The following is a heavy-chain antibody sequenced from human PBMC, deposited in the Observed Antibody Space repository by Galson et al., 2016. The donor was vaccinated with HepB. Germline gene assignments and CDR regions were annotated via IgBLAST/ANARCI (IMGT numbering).Heavy chain of an antibody. CDR1: GGSITSGTKY. J-gene: IGHJ4*02. V-gene: IGHV4-61*02. D-gene: IGHD2-2*01. CDR3: ARMPDS. Sequence: TLSLTCTVSGGSITSGTKYWTWIRQPAGKGLEWIGGISISGTANHNPSLGSRVTISLDTSKTHLSLKLRSVTASDTAMYYCARMPDSWGQGTLATVSS. CDR2: ISISGTA.